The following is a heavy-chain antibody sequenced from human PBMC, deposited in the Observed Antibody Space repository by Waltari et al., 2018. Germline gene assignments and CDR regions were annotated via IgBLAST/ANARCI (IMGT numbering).Heavy chain of an antibody. Sequence: QLQLQESGPGLVKPSETLSLTCTVSGGSISSSSYYWGWIRQPPGKGLEWIGSIYYSGSTYYNPSLKSRVTISVDTSKNQFSLKLSSVTAADTAVYYCARQASVVRGVIITYYYYGMDVWGQGTTVTVSS. CDR2: IYYSGST. CDR1: GGSISSSSYY. D-gene: IGHD3-10*01. CDR3: ARQASVVRGVIITYYYYGMDV. V-gene: IGHV4-39*01. J-gene: IGHJ6*02.